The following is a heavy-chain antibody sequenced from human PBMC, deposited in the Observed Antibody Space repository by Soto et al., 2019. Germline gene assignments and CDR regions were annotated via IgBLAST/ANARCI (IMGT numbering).Heavy chain of an antibody. CDR1: GGSISSSSYY. Sequence: SETLSLTCTVSGGSISSSSYYWGWIRQPPGKGLEWIGSIYYSGSTYYNPSLKSRVTISVDTSKNPFSLKLSSVTAADTAVYYCARLPDILTGYYKAGYYMDVWGKGTTVTVSS. V-gene: IGHV4-39*01. CDR2: IYYSGST. CDR3: ARLPDILTGYYKAGYYMDV. J-gene: IGHJ6*03. D-gene: IGHD3-9*01.